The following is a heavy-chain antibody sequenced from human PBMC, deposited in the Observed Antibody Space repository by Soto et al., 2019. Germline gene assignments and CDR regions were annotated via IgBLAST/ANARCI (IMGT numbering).Heavy chain of an antibody. V-gene: IGHV1-3*01. CDR1: GYTFTTYA. CDR2: IYPGTGNT. Sequence: QVQLVQSGAEVKKPGASVKVSCKASGYTFTTYAIQWVRQAPGQRLEWMGWIYPGTGNTKYSQKFQGRITITRDTSXXTAEMELSSLRSEDTAIYYCAKEMVRGVYRYYFDYWGQGTLVTVSS. CDR3: AKEMVRGVYRYYFDY. J-gene: IGHJ4*02. D-gene: IGHD3-10*01.